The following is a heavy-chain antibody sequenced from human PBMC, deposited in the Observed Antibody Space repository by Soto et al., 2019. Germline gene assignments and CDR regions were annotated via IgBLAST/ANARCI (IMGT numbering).Heavy chain of an antibody. Sequence: GGSLRLSCAASGFTFTRYSMNWVRQAPGKGLEWVSSISSTTSYIYYGDSMKGRFTIPRDNAKNSLYLEMNSLRAEDTAVYYCARESEDLTSNFDYWGQGTLVTVSS. J-gene: IGHJ4*02. CDR1: GFTFTRYS. CDR2: ISSTTSYI. CDR3: ARESEDLTSNFDY. V-gene: IGHV3-21*06.